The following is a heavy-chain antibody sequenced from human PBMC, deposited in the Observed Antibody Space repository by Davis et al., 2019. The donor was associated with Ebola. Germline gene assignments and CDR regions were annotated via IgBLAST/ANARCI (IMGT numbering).Heavy chain of an antibody. D-gene: IGHD2-2*01. V-gene: IGHV1-24*01. CDR1: GYTLTELS. CDR2: IIPIFGTA. J-gene: IGHJ4*02. Sequence: AASVKVSCKVSGYTLTELSMHWVRQAPGKGLEWMGGIIPIFGTANYAQKFQGRVTMTRNTSISTAYMELSSLRSEDTAVYYCARGPESCRSFSCPYYFDSWGQGTLVAVSS. CDR3: ARGPESCRSFSCPYYFDS.